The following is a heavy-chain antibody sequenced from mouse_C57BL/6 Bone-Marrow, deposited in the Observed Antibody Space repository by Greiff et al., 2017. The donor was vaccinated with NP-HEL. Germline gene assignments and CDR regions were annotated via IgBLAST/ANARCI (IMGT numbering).Heavy chain of an antibody. CDR2: IWSGGST. CDR3: ASSYYSNSYAMDY. Sequence: VKVVESGPGLVQPSQSLSITCTVSGFSLTSYGVHWVRQSPGKGLEWLGVIWSGGSTDYNAAFISRLSISKDNSKSQVFFKMNSLQADDTAIYYCASSYYSNSYAMDYWGQGTSVTVSS. D-gene: IGHD2-5*01. V-gene: IGHV2-2*01. J-gene: IGHJ4*01. CDR1: GFSLTSYG.